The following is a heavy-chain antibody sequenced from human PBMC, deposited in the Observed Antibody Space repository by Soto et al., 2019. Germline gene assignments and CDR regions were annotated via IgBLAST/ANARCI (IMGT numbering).Heavy chain of an antibody. J-gene: IGHJ4*02. CDR1: GFTFSSYA. Sequence: GGSLRLSCAASGFTFSSYATHWVRQAPGKGLEWVAVISYDGSNKYYADSVKGRFTISRDNSKNTLYLQMNSLRAEDTAVYYCARDDYFDYWGQGTLVTVSS. CDR2: ISYDGSNK. CDR3: ARDDYFDY. V-gene: IGHV3-30-3*01.